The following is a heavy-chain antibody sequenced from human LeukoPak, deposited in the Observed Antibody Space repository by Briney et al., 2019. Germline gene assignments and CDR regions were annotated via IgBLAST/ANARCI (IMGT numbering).Heavy chain of an antibody. J-gene: IGHJ4*02. Sequence: GASVKVSCKASGGTFSSYAISWVRQATGQGLEWMGWVNPNKDNTVSAQKFQGRVTMTWNTSISTVYMELSSLRSDDTAVYYCARSKNSWYGMGFDHWGQGTLVTASS. D-gene: IGHD6-13*01. V-gene: IGHV1-8*02. CDR3: ARSKNSWYGMGFDH. CDR1: GGTFSSYA. CDR2: VNPNKDNT.